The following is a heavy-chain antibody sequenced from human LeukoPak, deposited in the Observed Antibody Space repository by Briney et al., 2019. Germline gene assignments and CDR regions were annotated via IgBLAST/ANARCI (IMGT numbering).Heavy chain of an antibody. V-gene: IGHV3-15*01. CDR3: ARGRDGYNN. CDR1: GFTFRNAW. Sequence: GGSLRLSCAASGFTFRNAWMTWVRQAPGKGLEWVGRIKSKAAGGTTDYAAPVKGRFAISRDNSKNALYLQMNSLRAEDTVVYYCARGRDGYNNWGQGTLVTVSS. D-gene: IGHD5-24*01. J-gene: IGHJ4*02. CDR2: IKSKAAGGTT.